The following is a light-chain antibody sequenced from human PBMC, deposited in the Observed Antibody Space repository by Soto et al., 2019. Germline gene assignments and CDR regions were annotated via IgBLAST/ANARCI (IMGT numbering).Light chain of an antibody. CDR2: AAS. J-gene: IGKJ4*01. V-gene: IGKV1-12*01. CDR3: QQTTSFPLT. Sequence: TQSPTFLFAIGGGRGPNNFWASQGIWQLLAWYQNRPGRAPKLLIHAASNLESGVPSRFSGSGSGTDFTLTISSLQPEDFATYYCQQTTSFPLTFGGGTKVEIK. CDR1: QGIWQL.